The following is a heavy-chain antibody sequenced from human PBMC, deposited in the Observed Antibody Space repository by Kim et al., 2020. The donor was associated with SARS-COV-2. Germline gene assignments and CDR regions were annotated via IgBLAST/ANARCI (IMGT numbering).Heavy chain of an antibody. V-gene: IGHV3-33*01. CDR3: ASLSNRVVRGVNLYYGMDV. J-gene: IGHJ6*02. CDR1: GFTFSSYG. Sequence: GGSLRLSCAASGFTFSSYGMHWVRQAPGKGLEWVAVIWYDGSNKYYADSVKGRFTISRDNSKNTLYLQMNSLRAEDTAVYYGASLSNRVVRGVNLYYGMDVWGQGTTVTVSS. D-gene: IGHD3-10*01. CDR2: IWYDGSNK.